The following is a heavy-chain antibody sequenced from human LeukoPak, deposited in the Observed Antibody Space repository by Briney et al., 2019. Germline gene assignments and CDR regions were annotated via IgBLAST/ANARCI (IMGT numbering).Heavy chain of an antibody. CDR2: IIPIFGTA. CDR3: ARRPSWATVTYYNWFDP. V-gene: IGHV1-69*05. J-gene: IGHJ5*02. CDR1: GGTFSSYA. D-gene: IGHD4-17*01. Sequence: ASVKVSCKASGGTFSSYAISWVRQAPGQGLEWMGGIIPIFGTANYAQKFQGRVTITTDESTSTAYMELSSLRSEDTAVYYCARRPSWATVTYYNWFDPWGQGTLVTVSS.